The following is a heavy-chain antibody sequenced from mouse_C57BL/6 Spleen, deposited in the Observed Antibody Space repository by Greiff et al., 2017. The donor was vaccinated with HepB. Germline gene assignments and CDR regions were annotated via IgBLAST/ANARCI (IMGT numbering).Heavy chain of an antibody. V-gene: IGHV14-1*01. CDR2: IDPEDGDT. CDR3: TRTDYDYAFAY. J-gene: IGHJ3*01. CDR1: GFNIKDYY. D-gene: IGHD2-4*01. Sequence: EVQLQQSGAELVRPGASVKLSCTASGFNIKDYYMHWVKQRPEQGLEWIGRIDPEDGDTEYAPKFQGKATMTADTSSNTAYLQLSSLTSEDTAVYYGTRTDYDYAFAYWGQGTLVTVSA.